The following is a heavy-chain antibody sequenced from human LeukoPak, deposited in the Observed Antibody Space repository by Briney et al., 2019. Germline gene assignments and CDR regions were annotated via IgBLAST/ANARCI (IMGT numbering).Heavy chain of an antibody. CDR3: AKGSMRPGFVS. Sequence: HPGGSLRLSCAASGFTFSSYAMNWVRQAPGRGLEWVSGISGSGGSTFYADSVKSRFTISRDNSKNTLYLQMNSLRAEDTAVYYCAKGSMRPGFVSWGGGTLVSVSS. J-gene: IGHJ4*02. CDR2: ISGSGGST. V-gene: IGHV3-23*01. CDR1: GFTFSSYA. D-gene: IGHD2/OR15-2a*01.